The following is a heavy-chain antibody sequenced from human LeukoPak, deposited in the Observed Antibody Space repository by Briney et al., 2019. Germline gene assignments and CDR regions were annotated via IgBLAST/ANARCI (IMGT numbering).Heavy chain of an antibody. J-gene: IGHJ4*02. V-gene: IGHV4-61*01. CDR3: ARLENWAFDF. CDR1: GGSVSSGSYH. D-gene: IGHD7-27*01. Sequence: SETLSLTCTVSGGSVSSGSYHWSWIRQPPGKGLEWIGYIYYSGSTNYNPSLKSRVIISVDTSKNQFSLQLNSVTPEDTAVYYCARLENWAFDFWGQGTLITVSS. CDR2: IYYSGST.